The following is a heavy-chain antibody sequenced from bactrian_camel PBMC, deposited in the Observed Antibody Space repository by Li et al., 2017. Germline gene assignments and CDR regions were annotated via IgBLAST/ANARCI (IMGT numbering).Heavy chain of an antibody. CDR3: GVYDAYGGRCSFREDFYDY. CDR2: VDYRGTT. Sequence: HVQLVESGGGSVQAGDSLRLSCTLSSNNNMGHCLGWFRQAPGKEREGLASVDYRGTTIYAKSVEGRFTISQDNASKTVVLQMNSLKPEDTAMYYCGVYDAYGGRCSFREDFYDYWGPGTQVTVS. CDR1: SNNNMGHC. D-gene: IGHD6*01. J-gene: IGHJ4*01. V-gene: IGHV3S53*01.